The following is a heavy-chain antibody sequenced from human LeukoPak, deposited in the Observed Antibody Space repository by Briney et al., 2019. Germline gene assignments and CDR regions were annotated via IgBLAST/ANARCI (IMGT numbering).Heavy chain of an antibody. CDR3: ARGAYYYDSSGYYGAFDI. CDR1: VFTLNSYE. V-gene: IGHV3-48*03. D-gene: IGHD3-22*01. Sequence: GGSLRLSCTASVFTLNSYEMTLFLQAQAKRLEWTSYFCCSSNIIYDAVSVKGRFTISRDSAKTSLYLQMNSLRAEDTTVYYCARGAYYYDSSGYYGAFDIWGQGTMVTVSS. CDR2: FCCSSNII. J-gene: IGHJ3*02.